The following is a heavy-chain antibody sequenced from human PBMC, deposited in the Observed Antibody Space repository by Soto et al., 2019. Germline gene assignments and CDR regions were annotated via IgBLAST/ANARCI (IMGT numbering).Heavy chain of an antibody. D-gene: IGHD3-10*01. CDR1: GGYITNYY. J-gene: IGHJ6*02. Sequence: QVQLQESGPGLVKPSETLSLTCTVSGGYITNYYCSWFRQPPGKGLEWIDYIQYNGYSAYNLSLKRRVTMSRDTSKAQFSLMLESVTATDTAVDYCARHGFGSLHGLVDVWGQGTTVIVSS. V-gene: IGHV4-59*08. CDR2: IQYNGYS. CDR3: ARHGFGSLHGLVDV.